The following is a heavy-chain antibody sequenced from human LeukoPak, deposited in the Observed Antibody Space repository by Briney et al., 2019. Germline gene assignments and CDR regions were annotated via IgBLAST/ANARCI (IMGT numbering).Heavy chain of an antibody. V-gene: IGHV3-7*01. CDR3: ARDLGQYYDTSDNWFDP. CDR1: GFTLSSYW. CDR2: IKKDGSEK. J-gene: IGHJ5*02. Sequence: PGGSLRLSCAASGFTLSSYWMSWVRQAPGKGLEWVANIKKDGSEKYYVDSVKGRFTISRDNAKNTLNLQMNSLRAEDTAVYYCARDLGQYYDTSDNWFDPWGQGTLVTVSS. D-gene: IGHD3-22*01.